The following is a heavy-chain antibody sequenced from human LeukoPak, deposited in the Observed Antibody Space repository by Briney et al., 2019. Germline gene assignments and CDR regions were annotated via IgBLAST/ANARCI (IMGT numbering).Heavy chain of an antibody. J-gene: IGHJ3*02. D-gene: IGHD3-22*01. CDR3: AKDRRYYDSSGYYSQPTTDAFDI. V-gene: IGHV3-23*01. CDR1: GFTVSSNY. CDR2: ISGSGGST. Sequence: GGSLRLSCAASGFTVSSNYMSWVRQAPGKGLEWVSAISGSGGSTDYADSVKGRFTISRDNSKNTLYLQMNSLRAEDTAVYYCAKDRRYYDSSGYYSQPTTDAFDIWGQGTMVTVSS.